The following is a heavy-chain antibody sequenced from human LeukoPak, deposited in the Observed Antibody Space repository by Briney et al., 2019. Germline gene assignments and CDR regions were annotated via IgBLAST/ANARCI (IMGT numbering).Heavy chain of an antibody. CDR3: AKARNYYGSGNSCPVY. Sequence: GGSLRLSCAASGFTFTNYAMSWVRQAPRKGLEWVSTISDSGSTYFADSVKGRFTISRDNSKNTLHLQMNSLRADDTAVYYCAKARNYYGSGNSCPVYWGQGTLVTVSS. V-gene: IGHV3-23*01. CDR1: GFTFTNYA. D-gene: IGHD3-10*01. CDR2: ISDSGST. J-gene: IGHJ4*02.